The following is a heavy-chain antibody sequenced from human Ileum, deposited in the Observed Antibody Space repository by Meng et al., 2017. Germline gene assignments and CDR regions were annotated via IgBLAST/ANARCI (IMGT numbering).Heavy chain of an antibody. CDR1: GFTLSNYG. Sequence: QVQLVESGGGVVQPGGSLRLSCAASGFTLSNYGMHWVRQAPGKGLEWVAFSSFDGTKNSYADSVRGRFTMSRDNSRKMLFLQMNSLRAEDTAVYYCAKDLWDFAYYFYGLDVWGQGTTVTVSS. CDR3: AKDLWDFAYYFYGLDV. V-gene: IGHV3-30*18. J-gene: IGHJ6*02. CDR2: SSFDGTKN. D-gene: IGHD1-26*01.